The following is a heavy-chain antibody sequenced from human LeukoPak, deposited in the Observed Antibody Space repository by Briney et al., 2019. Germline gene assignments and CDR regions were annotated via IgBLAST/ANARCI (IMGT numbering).Heavy chain of an antibody. CDR1: GFTFSSYW. J-gene: IGHJ4*02. CDR2: INSDGSST. D-gene: IGHD6-19*01. V-gene: IGHV3-74*03. Sequence: PGGSLRLSCAASGFTFSSYWMHWVRQAPGKGLVWVSRINSDGSSTEYADSVKGRFTISRDNSKNTLYLQMNSLRAEDTAVYYCAKDRLGAVASPYYFDYWGQGTLVTVSS. CDR3: AKDRLGAVASPYYFDY.